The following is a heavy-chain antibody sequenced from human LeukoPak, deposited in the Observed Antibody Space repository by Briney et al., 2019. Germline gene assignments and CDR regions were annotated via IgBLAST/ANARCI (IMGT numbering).Heavy chain of an antibody. CDR2: IKSKTDGGIT. V-gene: IGHV3-15*01. CDR3: TTDHLY. Sequence: GGPLRLSCAASGFTFSNAWMNWVRQTPGKGLEWVGHIKSKTDGGITDYAAPVQGRFTISRDDSINTLYLQMNTLQTEDTALYYCTTDHLYWGQGTLVTVSS. J-gene: IGHJ4*02. CDR1: GFTFSNAW.